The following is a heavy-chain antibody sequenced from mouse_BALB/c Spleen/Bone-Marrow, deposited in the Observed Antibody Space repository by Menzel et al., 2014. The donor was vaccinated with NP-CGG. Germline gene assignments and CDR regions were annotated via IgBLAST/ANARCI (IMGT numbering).Heavy chain of an antibody. D-gene: IGHD1-1*01. CDR3: ARDSITTVVATDY. Sequence: VQLQQSGAELVKLGASVKLSCKASGYTFTSYWMHWVKQRPGQGLEWIGEIDPSDSYTNYNQKFKGKATLTVDKSSSTAYMQLSSLTSEDSAVYYCARDSITTVVATDYWGQGTTLTVSS. CDR2: IDPSDSYT. V-gene: IGHV1-69*02. CDR1: GYTFTSYW. J-gene: IGHJ2*01.